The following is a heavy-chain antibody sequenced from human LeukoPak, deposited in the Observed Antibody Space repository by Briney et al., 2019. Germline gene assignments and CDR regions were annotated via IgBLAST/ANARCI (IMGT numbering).Heavy chain of an antibody. Sequence: GGSLRLSCAASGFTVSTNYMTWVRQAPGKGLEWVSILYSSGSGYYADSVKGRFTISRDNSKNTLYLQLNTLRTEDTAVYYCAKDRDRITMVRGAPLNWFDPWGQGTLVTVSS. CDR1: GFTVSTNY. D-gene: IGHD3-10*01. J-gene: IGHJ5*02. CDR2: LYSSGSG. V-gene: IGHV3-53*01. CDR3: AKDRDRITMVRGAPLNWFDP.